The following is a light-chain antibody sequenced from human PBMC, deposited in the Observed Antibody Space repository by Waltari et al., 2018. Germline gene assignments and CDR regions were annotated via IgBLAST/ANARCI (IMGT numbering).Light chain of an antibody. V-gene: IGKV1-33*01. CDR3: QQYKNVPLT. Sequence: DIQMTQAPSSLSVSVGDRVTITCQASHDINKNLNWFQQKPGRAPKVLIFDASNLRTGVPLRFSGSGSGTHFTFTISSLQPEDVATYYCQQYKNVPLTFGGGTKVEIK. J-gene: IGKJ4*01. CDR1: HDINKN. CDR2: DAS.